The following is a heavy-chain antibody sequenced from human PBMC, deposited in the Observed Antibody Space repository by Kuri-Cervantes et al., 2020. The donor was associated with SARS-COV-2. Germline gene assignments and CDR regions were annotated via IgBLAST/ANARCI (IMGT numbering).Heavy chain of an antibody. V-gene: IGHV4-34*01. CDR1: GGSLSDHN. Sequence: SETLSLTCAVSGGSLSDHNWNWVRQPPGKGLEWIGEINHGDGSTSYNSSLKSRVTILEDTSKRQFSLKLSSVTAADTAVYYCARVPTPYYYYYMDVWGKGTTVTVSS. CDR2: INHGDGST. J-gene: IGHJ6*03. D-gene: IGHD4-17*01. CDR3: ARVPTPYYYYYMDV.